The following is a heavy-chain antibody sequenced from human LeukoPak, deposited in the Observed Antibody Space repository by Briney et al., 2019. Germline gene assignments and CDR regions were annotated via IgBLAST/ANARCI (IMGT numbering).Heavy chain of an antibody. J-gene: IGHJ5*02. CDR3: ARDIKCSGSSCALNWFDP. V-gene: IGHV4-39*07. Sequence: PSETLSLTCTVSGGSISSHGYYWGWIRQPPGKGLEWIGTIYYSGSTYYNPSLKSRVTISVDTSKNQFSLKLSSVTAADTAVYYCARDIKCSGSSCALNWFDPWGQGTLVTVSS. CDR1: GGSISSHGYY. CDR2: IYYSGST. D-gene: IGHD2-15*01.